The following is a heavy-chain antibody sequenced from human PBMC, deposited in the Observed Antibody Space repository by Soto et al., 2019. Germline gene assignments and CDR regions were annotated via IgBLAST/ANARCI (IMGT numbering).Heavy chain of an antibody. V-gene: IGHV4-61*01. Sequence: ASETLSLTCPVSGGSVSSGSYYWSWIRQPPGKGLEWIGYIYYSGSTNYNPSLKSRVTISVDTSKNQFSLKLSSVTAADTAVYYCARAGNQQLGNWFDPWGQGTLVTVSS. CDR1: GGSVSSGSYY. D-gene: IGHD6-13*01. CDR2: IYYSGST. CDR3: ARAGNQQLGNWFDP. J-gene: IGHJ5*02.